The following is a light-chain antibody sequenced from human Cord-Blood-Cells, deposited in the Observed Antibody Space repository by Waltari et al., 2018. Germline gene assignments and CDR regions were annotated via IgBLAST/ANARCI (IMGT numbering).Light chain of an antibody. Sequence: QSALTQPAYVSGSPGQSITISCTGTSSDVGSYNLVSWYQQHPGKAPKLLIYAGSKRPSGVSNRFSGSKSGNTASLTISGLQAEDEADYYCCSYTGSSTVVFGGGTKLTVL. V-gene: IGLV2-23*01. J-gene: IGLJ2*01. CDR2: AGS. CDR3: CSYTGSSTVV. CDR1: SSDVGSYNL.